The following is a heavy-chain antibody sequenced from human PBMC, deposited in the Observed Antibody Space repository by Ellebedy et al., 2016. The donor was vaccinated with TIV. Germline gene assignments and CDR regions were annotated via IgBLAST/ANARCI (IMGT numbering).Heavy chain of an antibody. CDR2: IIPIFGTA. Sequence: ASVKVSCXASGGTFSSYAISWVRQAPGQGLEWMGGIIPIFGTANYAQKFQGRVTITADESTSTACMELSSLRSEDTAVYYCARTEVPAASLGGYFDYWGQGTLVTVSS. J-gene: IGHJ4*02. D-gene: IGHD2-2*01. CDR3: ARTEVPAASLGGYFDY. V-gene: IGHV1-69*13. CDR1: GGTFSSYA.